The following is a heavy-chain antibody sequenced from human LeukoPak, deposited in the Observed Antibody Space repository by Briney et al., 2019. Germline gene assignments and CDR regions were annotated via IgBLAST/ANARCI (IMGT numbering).Heavy chain of an antibody. CDR3: ARDRRTGTTGNWFDP. D-gene: IGHD1-7*01. CDR2: ISYDGSNK. Sequence: GRSLRLSCAASGFTFSSYAMHWVRQAPGKGLEWVAVISYDGSNKYYADSVKGRFTISRDNSKNTLYLQMNSLRAEDTAAYYCARDRRTGTTGNWFDPWGQGTLVTVSS. CDR1: GFTFSSYA. V-gene: IGHV3-30*01. J-gene: IGHJ5*02.